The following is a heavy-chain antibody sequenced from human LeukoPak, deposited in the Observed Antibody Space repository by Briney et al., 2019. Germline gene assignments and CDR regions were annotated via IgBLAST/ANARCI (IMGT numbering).Heavy chain of an antibody. Sequence: SETLSLTCTVSGGSISSYYWSWVRQPPGKGREGIGDIYYSGSTNYNPSLKSRVTISVDTSKNQFSLKLSSVTAADTAVYYCARVRGYCSSTSCYGFDPWGQGTLVTVSS. CDR3: ARVRGYCSSTSCYGFDP. CDR2: IYYSGST. J-gene: IGHJ5*02. V-gene: IGHV4-59*01. D-gene: IGHD2-2*01. CDR1: GGSISSYY.